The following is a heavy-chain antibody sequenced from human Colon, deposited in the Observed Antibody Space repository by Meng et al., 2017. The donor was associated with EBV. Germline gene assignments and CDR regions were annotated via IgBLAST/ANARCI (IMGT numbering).Heavy chain of an antibody. CDR3: AKINWRIDMEAIIKWFDP. CDR2: IHYTGST. D-gene: IGHD5-12*01. V-gene: IGHV4-4*02. CDR1: GGFLTSENW. Sequence: QVQLQESGARLVKPSGTLSLNCAVPGGFLTSENWWTWVRQPPGKGLEWIGEIHYTGSTNYNPSLKSRVTISIDNSKHQFSLNLTSLTAADTAVYFCAKINWRIDMEAIIKWFDPWGQGTLVTV. J-gene: IGHJ5*02.